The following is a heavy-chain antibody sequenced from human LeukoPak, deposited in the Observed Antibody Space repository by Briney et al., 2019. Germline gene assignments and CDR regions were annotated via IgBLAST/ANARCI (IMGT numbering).Heavy chain of an antibody. J-gene: IGHJ4*02. CDR1: GYTFTSYG. Sequence: ASVKVSCKASGYTFTSYGISWVRQAPGQGLEWMGWISAYNGNTNYAQKLQGRVTMTTDASTSTAYMELRSLRSDDTAVYYCARDSGHSSSWSLFDYWGQGTLVTVSS. CDR3: ARDSGHSSSWSLFDY. CDR2: ISAYNGNT. D-gene: IGHD6-13*01. V-gene: IGHV1-18*01.